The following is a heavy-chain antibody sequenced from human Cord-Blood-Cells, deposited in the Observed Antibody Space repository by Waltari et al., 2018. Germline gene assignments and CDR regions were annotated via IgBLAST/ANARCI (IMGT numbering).Heavy chain of an antibody. D-gene: IGHD3-9*01. CDR2: IKSKTDGGTT. Sequence: EVQLVESGGGLVKPGGSLRLSCAASGFTFSNAWMSWVRQAPGTGLAWVGRIKSKTDGGTTDYAAPLKGRFTISRDDSKNTLYLQMNSLKTEDTAVYYCTTVFEGYFDWLYDFDYWGQGTLVTVSS. CDR3: TTVFEGYFDWLYDFDY. CDR1: GFTFSNAW. J-gene: IGHJ4*02. V-gene: IGHV3-15*01.